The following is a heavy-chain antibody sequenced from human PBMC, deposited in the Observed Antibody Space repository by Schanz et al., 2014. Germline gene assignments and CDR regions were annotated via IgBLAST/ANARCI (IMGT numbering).Heavy chain of an antibody. CDR2: INPDGSRE. CDR3: ARPLYCRYAMDV. Sequence: EVQLVESGGGLVQPGGSLRLSCATSGFTFSNYWVSWVPQAPGRGLEWVANINPDGSREYYVDSVKGRFTISRDNAKNSLFLQLNSLRAEDTAVYYCARPLYCRYAMDVWGQGTTVTVSS. J-gene: IGHJ6*02. V-gene: IGHV3-7*01. CDR1: GFTFSNYW. D-gene: IGHD2-15*01.